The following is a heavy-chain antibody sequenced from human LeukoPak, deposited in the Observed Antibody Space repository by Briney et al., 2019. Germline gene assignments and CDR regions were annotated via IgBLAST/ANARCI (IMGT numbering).Heavy chain of an antibody. CDR1: GYTFTGYY. CDR3: ASGTTGDQYYYYYMDV. D-gene: IGHD1-1*01. Sequence: ASVKVSCKASGYTFTGYYMHWVRQAPGQGLEWMGWINPNSGGTNYPQKFQGRVTMTRDTSISTAYMELSRLRSDDTAVYFCASGTTGDQYYYYYMDVWGKGTTVTVSS. J-gene: IGHJ6*03. CDR2: INPNSGGT. V-gene: IGHV1-2*02.